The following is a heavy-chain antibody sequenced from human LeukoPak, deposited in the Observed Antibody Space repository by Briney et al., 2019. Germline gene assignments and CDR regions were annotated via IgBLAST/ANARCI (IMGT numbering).Heavy chain of an antibody. CDR2: IDPDGNDK. D-gene: IGHD1-26*01. CDR3: ARELAVGIGAYNY. CDR1: GFTFSGYY. J-gene: IGHJ4*02. V-gene: IGHV3-7*01. Sequence: GGSLRLSCVASGFTFSGYYMSWVRQAPGKGLEWVAHIDPDGNDKYYVGSVKGRFTISRDNAKNSLYLQVNSLRAEDTAVYYCARELAVGIGAYNYWGQGTLVTVSS.